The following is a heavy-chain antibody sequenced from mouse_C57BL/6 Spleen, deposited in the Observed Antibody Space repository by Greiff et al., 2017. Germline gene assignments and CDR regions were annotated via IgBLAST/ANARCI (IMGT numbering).Heavy chain of an antibody. CDR2: IDPSDSET. V-gene: IGHV1-52*01. D-gene: IGHD1-1*01. J-gene: IGHJ2*01. CDR1: GYTFTSYW. CDR3: AREGYYGSSYVRNYFGY. Sequence: QVQLQQPGAELVRPGSSVKLSCKASGYTFTSYWMHWVKQRPIQGLEWIGNIDPSDSETHYNPKFKDKATLTVDKSSSTAYMQLSSLTSEDSAVYYWAREGYYGSSYVRNYFGYWGQGTTLTVSS.